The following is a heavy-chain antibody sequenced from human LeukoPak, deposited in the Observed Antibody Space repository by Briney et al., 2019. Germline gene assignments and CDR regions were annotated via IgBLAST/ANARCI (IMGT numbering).Heavy chain of an antibody. J-gene: IGHJ4*02. Sequence: HPGGSLRLSCAASGFTFSNYWMSWVRQAPGRGLEWVANINQDGSEKYYVESVKGRFTISRDNAKNSLYLQMSSLRVADTAVETVAAYPFDYWGQGTLVTVSS. D-gene: IGHD6-19*01. CDR1: GFTFSNYW. V-gene: IGHV3-7*01. CDR3: AAYPFDY. CDR2: INQDGSEK.